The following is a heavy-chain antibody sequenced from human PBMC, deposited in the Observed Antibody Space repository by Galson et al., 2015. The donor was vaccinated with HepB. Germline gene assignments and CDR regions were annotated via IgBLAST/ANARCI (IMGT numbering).Heavy chain of an antibody. Sequence: SLRLSCAVSGFSFKSYAMDWVRQAPGKGLEWVAVIWSDGSNEHYADSVKGRFAISRDNSKNTMYLQMDSLRVEDTAVYYCARVNNSDSGFLDHWGQGSLVTVSS. D-gene: IGHD6-25*01. J-gene: IGHJ4*02. CDR2: IWSDGSNE. CDR1: GFSFKSYA. CDR3: ARVNNSDSGFLDH. V-gene: IGHV3-33*01.